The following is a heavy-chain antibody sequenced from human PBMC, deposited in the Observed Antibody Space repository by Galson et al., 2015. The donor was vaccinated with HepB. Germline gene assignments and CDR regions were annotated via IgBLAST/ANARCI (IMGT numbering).Heavy chain of an antibody. CDR3: TRGYSSSWYIPYYFDY. CDR2: IRSKAYGGTT. Sequence: SLRLSCAASGFTFGDYAMSWFRQAPGKGLEWVGFIRSKAYGGTTEYAASVKGRFTISRDDSKSIAYLQMNSLKTEATAVYYCTRGYSSSWYIPYYFDYWGQGTLVTVSS. J-gene: IGHJ4*02. V-gene: IGHV3-49*03. CDR1: GFTFGDYA. D-gene: IGHD6-13*01.